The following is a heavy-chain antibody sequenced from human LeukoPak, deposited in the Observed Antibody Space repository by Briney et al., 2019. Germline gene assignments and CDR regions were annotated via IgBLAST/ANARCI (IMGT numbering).Heavy chain of an antibody. CDR1: GFTFSSYW. J-gene: IGHJ4*02. CDR3: ARDFIRGYSYGYDY. Sequence: GGSLRLSCAASGFTFSSYWMHWVRQAPGRGLVGVSRINSDGSSTSYADSVKGRFTISRDNAKNTLYLQMNSLRAEDTAVYYCARDFIRGYSYGYDYWGQGTLVTVSS. CDR2: INSDGSST. D-gene: IGHD5-18*01. V-gene: IGHV3-74*01.